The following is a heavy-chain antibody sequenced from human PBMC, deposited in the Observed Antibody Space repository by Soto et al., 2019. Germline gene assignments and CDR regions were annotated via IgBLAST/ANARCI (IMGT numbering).Heavy chain of an antibody. CDR1: GGSISSSSYY. Sequence: QLQLQESGPGLVKPSETLSLTCTVSGGSISSSSYYWGWIRQPPGKGLEWIGSIYYSGSTYYNPSLKSRVTISVDTSKNQFSLKLSSVTAADTAVYYCARMTDYYYDSSGPGWGFAFDIWGQGTMVTVSS. J-gene: IGHJ3*02. CDR3: ARMTDYYYDSSGPGWGFAFDI. V-gene: IGHV4-39*01. D-gene: IGHD3-22*01. CDR2: IYYSGST.